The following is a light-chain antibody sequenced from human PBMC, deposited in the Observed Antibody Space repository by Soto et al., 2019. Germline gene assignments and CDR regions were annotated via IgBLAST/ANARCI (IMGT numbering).Light chain of an antibody. Sequence: QSVPTQPPSASGTPGQRVTITCYGDNSNIASNSVNWYQQLPGTAPKLLIYRNNQRPSGVPDRFSGSKSGTSASLAISGLRSEDEADYYCAAWDDSLSGVLFGGGTKLTVL. CDR1: NSNIASNS. CDR3: AAWDDSLSGVL. V-gene: IGLV1-47*01. J-gene: IGLJ2*01. CDR2: RNN.